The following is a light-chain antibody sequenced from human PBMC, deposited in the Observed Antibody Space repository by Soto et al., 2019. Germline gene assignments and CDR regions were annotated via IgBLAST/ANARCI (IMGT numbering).Light chain of an antibody. CDR1: QPLRNNY. CDR3: QHYGSSGT. V-gene: IGKV3-20*01. Sequence: EIVLTQSPATLSWSTGERATPSCRASQPLRNNYLAWYQQNPGQAPRLLIYGASNRATGIPDRFSGTGSGTDFTITISRLEPDEFAVYYCQHYGSSGTFGQGTKVDIK. J-gene: IGKJ1*01. CDR2: GAS.